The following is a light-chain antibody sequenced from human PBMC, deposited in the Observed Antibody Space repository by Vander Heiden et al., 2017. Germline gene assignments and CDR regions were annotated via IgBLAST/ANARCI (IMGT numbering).Light chain of an antibody. CDR1: HSVDSSY. J-gene: IGKJ2*01. V-gene: IGKV3-20*01. Sequence: EIVLTQSPGTLSLSPGERATLACRASHSVDSSYLAWYQQKPGQAPRLLIYGASNRATGIPDRFSGSGSGTDFTLTISRLDPEDLAVYYCQQHFSSLYTFGQGTKLEIK. CDR2: GAS. CDR3: QQHFSSLYT.